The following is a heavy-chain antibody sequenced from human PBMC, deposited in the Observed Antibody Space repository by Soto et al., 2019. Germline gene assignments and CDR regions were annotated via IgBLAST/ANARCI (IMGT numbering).Heavy chain of an antibody. CDR3: AREMGYSSGYYFIDAFDI. CDR2: ISSSSSYI. V-gene: IGHV3-21*01. Sequence: GGSLRLSCAASGFTFSGYSMNWVRQAPGKGLEWVSSISSSSSYIYYADSVKGRFTISRDNAKNSLYLQMNSLRAEDTAVYYCAREMGYSSGYYFIDAFDIWGQGTMVTVSS. J-gene: IGHJ3*02. D-gene: IGHD3-22*01. CDR1: GFTFSGYS.